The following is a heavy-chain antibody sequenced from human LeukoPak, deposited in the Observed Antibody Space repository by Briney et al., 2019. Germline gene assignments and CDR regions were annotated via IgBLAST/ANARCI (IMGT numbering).Heavy chain of an antibody. CDR2: ISAYNGNT. J-gene: IGHJ4*02. D-gene: IGHD3-10*01. CDR1: GYTFTSYG. CDR3: ARARYYYGSGSYSPIGY. Sequence: ASVKVSCKASGYTFTSYGISWVRQAPGQGLEWMGWISAYNGNTNYAQKLQGRDTMTTDTSTSTAYMELRSLRSDDTAVYYCARARYYYGSGSYSPIGYWGQGTLVTVSS. V-gene: IGHV1-18*01.